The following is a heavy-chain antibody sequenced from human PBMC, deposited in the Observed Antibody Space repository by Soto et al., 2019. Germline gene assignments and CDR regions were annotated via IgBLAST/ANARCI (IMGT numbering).Heavy chain of an antibody. CDR1: GDSRSGSYHY. J-gene: IGHJ4*02. D-gene: IGHD1-1*01. V-gene: IGHV4-39*01. CDR2: IYYTGNT. CDR3: VRVETHAGESTRNFAR. Sequence: ALTYTGAGDSRSGSYHYWGWIRHLPGKGLEWLGSIYYTGNTYYNPSLKSRVSISVDMATNVISLRLRAESVADTAVYYCVRVETHAGESTRNFARWRQGDVVTVPS.